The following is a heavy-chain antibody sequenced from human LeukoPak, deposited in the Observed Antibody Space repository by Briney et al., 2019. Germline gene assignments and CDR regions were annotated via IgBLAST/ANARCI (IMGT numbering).Heavy chain of an antibody. CDR1: GGSISSYY. D-gene: IGHD6-19*01. J-gene: IGHJ4*02. Sequence: SETLSLTCTVSGGSISSYYWSWIRQPPGKGLEWIGYIYYSGSTNYNPSLKSRVTISVDTSKNQFSLKLSSVTAADTAAYYCAGVYSGWLDYWGQGTLVTVSS. CDR2: IYYSGST. V-gene: IGHV4-59*01. CDR3: AGVYSGWLDY.